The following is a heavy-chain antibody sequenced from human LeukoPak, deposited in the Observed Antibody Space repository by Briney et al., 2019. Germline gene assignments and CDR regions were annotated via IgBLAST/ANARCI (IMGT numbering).Heavy chain of an antibody. CDR3: AIHYYDSSVYYH. D-gene: IGHD3-22*01. J-gene: IGHJ5*02. CDR1: GGTFSSYA. CDR2: IIPIFGTA. V-gene: IGHV1-69*05. Sequence: SVKVSCKASGGTFSSYAISWVRQAPGQGLEWMGGIIPIFGTANYAQKFQGRVTITTDESTSTAYMELSSLRSEDTAVYYCAIHYYDSSVYYHWGQGTLVTVSS.